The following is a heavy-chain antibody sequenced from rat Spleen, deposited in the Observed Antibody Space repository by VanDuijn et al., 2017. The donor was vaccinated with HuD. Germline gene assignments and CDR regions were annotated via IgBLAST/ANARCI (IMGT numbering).Heavy chain of an antibody. Sequence: QVQLKESGPGLVQPSQTLSLTCTVSGLSLSRNSVSWIRQPPGKGLEWMGVIWSNGGTDYNSATKYRLSISRATSNSKVFLKMNSLQPEALAMYFCASNRADYGYNGYSDYWGQGVMVPVSS. CDR3: ASNRADYGYNGYSDY. J-gene: IGHJ2*01. CDR2: IWSNGGT. V-gene: IGHV2-47*01. D-gene: IGHD1-9*01. CDR1: GLSLSRNS.